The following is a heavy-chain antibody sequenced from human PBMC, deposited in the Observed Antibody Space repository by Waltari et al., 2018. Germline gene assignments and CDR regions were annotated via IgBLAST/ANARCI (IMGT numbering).Heavy chain of an antibody. CDR1: GSTFTELS. CDR3: ATGEGWTAPYYYYYGMDV. Sequence: QVQLVQSGAEVKKPGASVKVSCKVSGSTFTELSITWVRQAPGKGLEWMGGFDPEDGETIYAQKFQGRVTMTEDTSTDTAYMELSSLRSEDTAVYYCATGEGWTAPYYYYYGMDVWGQGTTVTVSS. J-gene: IGHJ6*02. CDR2: FDPEDGET. V-gene: IGHV1-24*01. D-gene: IGHD1-26*01.